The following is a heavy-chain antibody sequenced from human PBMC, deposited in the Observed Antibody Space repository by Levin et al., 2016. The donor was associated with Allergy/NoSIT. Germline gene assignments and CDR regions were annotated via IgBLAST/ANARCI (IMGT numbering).Heavy chain of an antibody. J-gene: IGHJ4*02. D-gene: IGHD5-24*01. CDR1: GGSVSVNYYSG. Sequence: SETLSLTCTVSGGSVSVNYYSGWGWIRQPPGKGLEWIGHISYGGSTSYNPSLSSRVATSIDASKNQFSLTLRSVTAADSAVYYCARLERWPSYFDDWGQGTLVTVSS. CDR3: ARLERWPSYFDD. CDR2: ISYGGST. V-gene: IGHV4-39*01.